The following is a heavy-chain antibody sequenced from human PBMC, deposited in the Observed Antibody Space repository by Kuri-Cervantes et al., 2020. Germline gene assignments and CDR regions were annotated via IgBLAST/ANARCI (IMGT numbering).Heavy chain of an antibody. Sequence: ASVKVSCKVSGYTLTELSMHWVRQAPGKGLEWMGGFDPEDGETIYAQKFQGRVTITEDTSTDTAYMELSSLRSEDTAVYYCATVGNQRILYYFDYWGQGTLVTVSS. J-gene: IGHJ4*02. CDR2: FDPEDGET. CDR3: ATVGNQRILYYFDY. D-gene: IGHD4-23*01. CDR1: GYTLTELS. V-gene: IGHV1-24*01.